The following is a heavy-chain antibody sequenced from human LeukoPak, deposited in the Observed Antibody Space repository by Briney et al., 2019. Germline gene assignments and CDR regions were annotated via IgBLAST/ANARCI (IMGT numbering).Heavy chain of an antibody. J-gene: IGHJ4*02. Sequence: GASVKVSCKVSGYTLTELSMHWVRQAPGKGLEWMGGFDSEDGETIYAQKFQGRVTMTEDTSTDTAYMELSSLRSEDTAVYYCATMIAVASPFDYWGQGTLVTVSS. CDR2: FDSEDGET. V-gene: IGHV1-24*01. D-gene: IGHD6-19*01. CDR1: GYTLTELS. CDR3: ATMIAVASPFDY.